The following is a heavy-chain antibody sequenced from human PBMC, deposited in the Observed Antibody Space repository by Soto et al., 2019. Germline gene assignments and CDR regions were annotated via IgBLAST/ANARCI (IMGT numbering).Heavy chain of an antibody. Sequence: SETLSLTCSVSGGSMNSYYWSWVRQPPGKGLEYIGYAYYSGSTYYNSSLESRVTISVDTTKNQFSLKLTSVTAADTAVYYCARGGWSIDYWGQGTLVTVSS. D-gene: IGHD6-19*01. J-gene: IGHJ4*02. V-gene: IGHV4-59*01. CDR2: AYYSGST. CDR3: ARGGWSIDY. CDR1: GGSMNSYY.